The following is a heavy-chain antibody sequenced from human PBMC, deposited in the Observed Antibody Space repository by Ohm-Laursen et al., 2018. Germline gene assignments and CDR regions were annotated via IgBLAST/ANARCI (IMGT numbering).Heavy chain of an antibody. Sequence: SSVKVSCKASGYTFISYGISWVRQAPGQGLEWVGWISTYNGDTAYAPKLQDRVTMTTDTSTSTAYMELRSLTSDDTAVYYCARYYTNYDWFDTWGQGTLVTVSS. CDR2: ISTYNGDT. J-gene: IGHJ5*02. CDR3: ARYYTNYDWFDT. CDR1: GYTFISYG. V-gene: IGHV1-18*01. D-gene: IGHD4-11*01.